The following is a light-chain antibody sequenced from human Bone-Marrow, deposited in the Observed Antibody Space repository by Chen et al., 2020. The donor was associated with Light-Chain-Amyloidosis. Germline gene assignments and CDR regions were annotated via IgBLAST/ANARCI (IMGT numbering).Light chain of an antibody. J-gene: IGKJ4*01. CDR3: QQYNDWPLT. CDR1: QGLNNK. V-gene: IGKV3-15*01. Sequence: EIVMTQSPATLSLSPGERATLSCGASQGLNNKLAWYQQKPGQAPRLLIYDASTRATDIPSRFRGSGSGTEFTLTSTSLTSEDFALYDCQQYNDWPLTFGGGTKVE. CDR2: DAS.